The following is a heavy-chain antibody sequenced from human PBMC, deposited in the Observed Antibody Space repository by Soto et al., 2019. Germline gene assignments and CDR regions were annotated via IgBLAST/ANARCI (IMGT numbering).Heavy chain of an antibody. CDR3: ERGGGVGVAGSAAFDM. Sequence: QLHLVQSGAVVKKPGASVTVSCSASGYPVTAYYMHWVRQAPGRGLEWMGGINPATGAAKYTQTFQGRVTMPRETAKGTVFVEPSGLTYEDTAVFDWERGGGVGVAGSAAFDMWGQGKLVTVSS. CDR2: INPATGAA. J-gene: IGHJ3*02. CDR1: GYPVTAYY. V-gene: IGHV1-2*02. D-gene: IGHD3-3*01.